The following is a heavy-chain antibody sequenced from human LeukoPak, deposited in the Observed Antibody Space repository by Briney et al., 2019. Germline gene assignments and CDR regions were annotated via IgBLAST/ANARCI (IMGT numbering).Heavy chain of an antibody. D-gene: IGHD3-22*01. CDR3: ASRTYYYDRKDAFDI. V-gene: IGHV4-59*01. Sequence: PSETLSLTCTVSGGSISSYYWSWIRQPPGKGLEWIGYIYYSGSTNYNPSLKSRVTISVDTSKNQFSLKLSSVTAADTAVYYCASRTYYYDRKDAFDIWGQGTLVTVSS. CDR1: GGSISSYY. J-gene: IGHJ3*02. CDR2: IYYSGST.